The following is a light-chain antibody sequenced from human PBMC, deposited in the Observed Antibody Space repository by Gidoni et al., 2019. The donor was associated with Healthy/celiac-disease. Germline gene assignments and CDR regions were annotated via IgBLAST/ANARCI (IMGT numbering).Light chain of an antibody. CDR1: PSVSSY. Sequence: EIVLTQSPATLSLSPGERATLSCRASPSVSSYLAWYQQKPGQAPRLLIYDASNRATGIPARFSGSGSGTDFTLTISSLEPEDFAVYYCQQRSNWPSSLTFGGGTKVEIK. V-gene: IGKV3-11*01. J-gene: IGKJ4*01. CDR2: DAS. CDR3: QQRSNWPSSLT.